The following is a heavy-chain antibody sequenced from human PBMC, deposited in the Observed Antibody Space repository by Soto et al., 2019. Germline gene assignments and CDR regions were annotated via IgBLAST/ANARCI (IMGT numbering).Heavy chain of an antibody. CDR1: GGSISSDGSY. V-gene: IGHV4-31*03. J-gene: IGHJ3*01. Sequence: QVQLQESGPGLVKPSQTLSLTCTVSGGSISSDGSYWSWIRQHPGKDLEWIAYIYYTGGTYTNPSLTRRVTISADTSKNQCSQKLKAVTAADTAVYCCARALVGSTVEGCDTGGQGTLVTVSS. D-gene: IGHD1-26*01. CDR2: IYYTGGT. CDR3: ARALVGSTVEGCDT.